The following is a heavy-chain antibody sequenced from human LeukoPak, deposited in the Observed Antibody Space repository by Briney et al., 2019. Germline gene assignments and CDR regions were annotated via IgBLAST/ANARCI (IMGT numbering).Heavy chain of an antibody. CDR3: ARGDGMRSRYSYMSRPFDY. Sequence: SETLSLTCAVYGGSFSGYYWSWIRQPPGKGLEWIGEINHSGSTNYNPSLKSRVTISVDTSKNQFSLKLSSVTAADTAVYYCARGDGMRSRYSYMSRPFDYWGQGTLVTVSS. CDR2: INHSGST. V-gene: IGHV4-34*01. J-gene: IGHJ4*02. CDR1: GGSFSGYY. D-gene: IGHD5-18*01.